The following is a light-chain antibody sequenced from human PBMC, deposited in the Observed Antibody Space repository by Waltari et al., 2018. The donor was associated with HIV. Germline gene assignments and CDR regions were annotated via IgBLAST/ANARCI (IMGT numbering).Light chain of an antibody. CDR2: AAS. CDR1: QAISNQ. CDR3: QKFNSAPLT. J-gene: IGKJ4*01. Sequence: DIQMTQSPSSLSAFVGDRVTITCRASQAISNQLAWYQHKAGKVPKLLIYAASTLQSGVPSRFNGSGSGTDFTLTITNLRPEDIATYYCQKFNSAPLTFGGGTKVEIK. V-gene: IGKV1-27*01.